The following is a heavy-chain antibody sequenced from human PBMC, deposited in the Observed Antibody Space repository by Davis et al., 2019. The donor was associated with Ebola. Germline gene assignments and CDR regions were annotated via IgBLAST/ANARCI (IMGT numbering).Heavy chain of an antibody. Sequence: GESLKISCKGSGYSFINFWIAWVRQMPGKGLEWMGIIYPGDSDTRYSPSFQGQVTISADKSISTAYLQWSSLKASDTAIYYCAKRTGYYYFDLWGQGTLVTVSS. D-gene: IGHD2-8*02. V-gene: IGHV5-51*01. CDR3: AKRTGYYYFDL. CDR1: GYSFINFW. J-gene: IGHJ4*02. CDR2: IYPGDSDT.